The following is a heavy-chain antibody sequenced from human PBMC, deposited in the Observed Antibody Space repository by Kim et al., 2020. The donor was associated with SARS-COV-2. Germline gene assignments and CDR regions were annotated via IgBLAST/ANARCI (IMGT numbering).Heavy chain of an antibody. Sequence: GGSLRLSCAASGFTFDDYAMHWVRQAPGKGLEWVSGISWNSGSIGYADSVKGRFTISRDNAKNSLYLQMNSLRAEDTALYYCAKDILATIPHPYYFDYWGQGTLVTVSS. CDR2: ISWNSGSI. V-gene: IGHV3-9*01. D-gene: IGHD5-12*01. J-gene: IGHJ4*02. CDR3: AKDILATIPHPYYFDY. CDR1: GFTFDDYA.